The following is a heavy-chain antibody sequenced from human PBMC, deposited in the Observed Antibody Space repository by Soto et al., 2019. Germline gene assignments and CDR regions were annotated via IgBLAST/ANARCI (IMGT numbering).Heavy chain of an antibody. CDR1: GFRFNTYA. Sequence: LRLSCAASGFRFNTYAMSWVRQAPGKGLEWVSSISASGSNTYYADSVQDRFTISRDNFRLTLDLHMNNLRAEDTAVYYCAKSGYSDPFEEYYFDYWGQGTLVTVSS. CDR3: AKSGYSDPFEEYYFDY. D-gene: IGHD3-10*01. CDR2: ISASGSNT. J-gene: IGHJ4*02. V-gene: IGHV3-23*01.